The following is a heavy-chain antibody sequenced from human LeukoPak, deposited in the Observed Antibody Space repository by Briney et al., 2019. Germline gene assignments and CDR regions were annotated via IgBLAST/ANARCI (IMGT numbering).Heavy chain of an antibody. J-gene: IGHJ4*02. CDR3: ARVPRPMYSSGWYPDY. Sequence: RPGGSLRLSCAASGFTFSSYAMHWVRQAPGKGLEWVAVISYDGSNKYYAVSVQGRFTISRDNSKNTLYLQMNSLRAEDTAMYYCARVPRPMYSSGWYPDYWGQGTLVTVSP. CDR2: ISYDGSNK. D-gene: IGHD6-19*01. CDR1: GFTFSSYA. V-gene: IGHV3-30-3*01.